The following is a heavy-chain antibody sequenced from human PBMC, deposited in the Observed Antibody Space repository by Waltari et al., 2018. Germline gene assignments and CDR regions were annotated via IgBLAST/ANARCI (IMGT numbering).Heavy chain of an antibody. CDR2: FDPEDDET. V-gene: IGHV1-24*01. Sequence: LSMHWVRQAPGKGLEWMGGFDPEDDETIYAQNFQGRVTMTEDTSTDTAYMELSSLRSEDTAVYYCATAFMVSTAYTDCWGQGTLVTVSS. J-gene: IGHJ4*02. D-gene: IGHD2-21*01. CDR1: LS. CDR3: ATAFMVSTAYTDC.